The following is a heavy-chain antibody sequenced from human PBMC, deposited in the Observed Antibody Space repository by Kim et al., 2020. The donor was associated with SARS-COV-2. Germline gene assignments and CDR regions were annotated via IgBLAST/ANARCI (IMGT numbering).Heavy chain of an antibody. CDR1: GGSFSGYY. J-gene: IGHJ6*02. D-gene: IGHD4-17*01. CDR3: ARISLIEYGGDYYYYGMDV. V-gene: IGHV4-34*01. CDR2: INHSGST. Sequence: SETLSLTCAVYGGSFSGYYWSWIRQPPGKGLEWIGEINHSGSTNYNPSLKSRVTISVDTSKNQFSLKLSSVTAADTAVYYCARISLIEYGGDYYYYGMDVWGQGTTVTVSS.